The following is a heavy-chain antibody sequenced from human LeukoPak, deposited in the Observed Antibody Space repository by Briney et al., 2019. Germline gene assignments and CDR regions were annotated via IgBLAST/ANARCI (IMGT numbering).Heavy chain of an antibody. CDR2: ISSIGTFI. D-gene: IGHD5-24*01. CDR3: AKESKDGYKASRAFDI. Sequence: GGSLRLSCAASGFTFSSYEMNWVRQAPGKGLEWISYISSIGTFIYYADSVKGRFTISRDNAKSSLYLQMNSLRAEDTAVYYCAKESKDGYKASRAFDIWGQGTMVTVSS. J-gene: IGHJ3*02. V-gene: IGHV3-48*03. CDR1: GFTFSSYE.